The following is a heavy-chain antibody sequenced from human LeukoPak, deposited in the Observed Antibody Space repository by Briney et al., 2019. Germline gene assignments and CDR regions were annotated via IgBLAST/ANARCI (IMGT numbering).Heavy chain of an antibody. V-gene: IGHV3-33*01. CDR2: IWYDGSNK. CDR3: ARGPGGYSYGSRGMDV. J-gene: IGHJ6*02. Sequence: GGSLRLSCAASGFTFSSYGMHWVRQAPGKGLEWVAVIWYDGSNKYYADSVKGRFTISRDNFKNTLYLQMNSLRAEDTAVYYCARGPGGYSYGSRGMDVWGQGTTVTVSS. CDR1: GFTFSSYG. D-gene: IGHD5-18*01.